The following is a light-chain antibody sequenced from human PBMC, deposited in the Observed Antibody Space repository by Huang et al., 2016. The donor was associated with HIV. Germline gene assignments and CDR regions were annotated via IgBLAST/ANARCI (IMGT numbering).Light chain of an antibody. V-gene: IGKV4-1*01. J-gene: IGKJ2*01. CDR1: QSLLYSSNNQNY. Sequence: DIVMTQSPDSLAVSLGEGATINCKSSQSLLYSSNNQNYLAWYQQKPGQPPKLLIYWASTREAGVPDRFTGSGSGTVFTLTISSLQAEDVAVYYCQQYYNTPLTFGQGTKLEIK. CDR2: WAS. CDR3: QQYYNTPLT.